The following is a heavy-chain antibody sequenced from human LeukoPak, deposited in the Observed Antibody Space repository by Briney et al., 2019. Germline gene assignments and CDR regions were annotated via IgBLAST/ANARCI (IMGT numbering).Heavy chain of an antibody. V-gene: IGHV3-74*01. CDR2: INSYGSST. D-gene: IGHD6-13*01. Sequence: GGSLSLSCAASGFTFSSYWIHCVRHAPGKGLVWVSRINSYGSSTTYADSVKGRFTISRDNAKNTLYLQMNSLRAEDTAVYYCARSAAAGFSYYSYYLDVWGKGTTVTIFS. J-gene: IGHJ6*03. CDR3: ARSAAAGFSYYSYYLDV. CDR1: GFTFSSYW.